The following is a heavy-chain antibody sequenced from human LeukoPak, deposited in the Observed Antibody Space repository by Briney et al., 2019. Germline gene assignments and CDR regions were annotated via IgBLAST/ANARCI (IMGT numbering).Heavy chain of an antibody. V-gene: IGHV4-34*01. CDR2: INHSGST. CDR1: GGSFSGYY. J-gene: IGHJ4*02. CDR3: ARVIYDSGSYPFDY. Sequence: SETLSLICAVYGGSFSGYYWSWIRQPPGKGLEWIGEINHSGSTNYNPSLKSRVTISVDTSKNQLSLKLSSVTAADTAVYFCARVIYDSGSYPFDYWGQGTLVTVSS. D-gene: IGHD3-10*01.